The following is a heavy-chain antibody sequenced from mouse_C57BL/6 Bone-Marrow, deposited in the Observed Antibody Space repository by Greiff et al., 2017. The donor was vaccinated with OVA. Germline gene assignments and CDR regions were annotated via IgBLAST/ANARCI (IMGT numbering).Heavy chain of an antibody. D-gene: IGHD1-1*01. J-gene: IGHJ4*01. CDR3: AKRDHYYGSSYAMDY. CDR2: IWGGGSP. Sequence: VQLKESGPGLVAPSQSLSITCTVSGFSLTSYGVALVRQPPGTGLEWLGVIWGGGSPNYNSALMSRLSISKDNSKSQVCVKKNSLQTDDTAMYYGAKRDHYYGSSYAMDYWGQGTSVTVSS. CDR1: GFSLTSYG. V-gene: IGHV2-9*01.